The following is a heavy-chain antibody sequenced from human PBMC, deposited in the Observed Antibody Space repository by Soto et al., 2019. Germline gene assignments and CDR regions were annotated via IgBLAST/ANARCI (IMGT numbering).Heavy chain of an antibody. CDR1: GVTFSTST. CDR2: IIPILGTA. V-gene: IGHV1-69*11. J-gene: IGHJ6*02. CDR3: ARAEFVSGWNEFSGMDV. Sequence: VQLVQSGAEVRKPGSSVKVSCQVSGVTFSTSTITWVRQAPGQGLEWMGSIIPILGTAKSTQKFQGRVTITADESASVAYMELSSLTSEYTAVYYCARAEFVSGWNEFSGMDVWGQGTTVTFSS. D-gene: IGHD6-19*01.